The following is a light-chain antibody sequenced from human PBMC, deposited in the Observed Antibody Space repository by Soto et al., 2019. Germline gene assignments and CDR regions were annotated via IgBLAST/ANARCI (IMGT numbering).Light chain of an antibody. Sequence: QSVLAQPASVSGSPGQSITISCSGTSSDIGSYDHVAWYQQFPGKSPKLIIYAVSDRPSGVSDRFSGSKSGISASLTISGLQTEDGADYYCISYTDRQSYLFGTGTKVTVL. CDR1: SSDIGSYDH. CDR3: ISYTDRQSYL. J-gene: IGLJ1*01. CDR2: AVS. V-gene: IGLV2-14*03.